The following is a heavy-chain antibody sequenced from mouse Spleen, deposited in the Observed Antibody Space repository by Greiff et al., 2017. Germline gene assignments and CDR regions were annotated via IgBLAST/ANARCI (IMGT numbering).Heavy chain of an antibody. CDR3: AKTLGRDLYYYAMDY. D-gene: IGHD4-1*01. CDR2: IWRGGST. CDR1: GFSLTSYG. J-gene: IGHJ4*01. V-gene: IGHV2-5*01. Sequence: QVQLQQSGPGLVQPSQSLSITCTVSGFSLTSYGVHWVRQSPGKGLEWLGVIWRGGSTDYNAAFMSRLSITKDNSKSQVFFKMNSLQADDTAIYYCAKTLGRDLYYYAMDYWGQGTSVTVSS.